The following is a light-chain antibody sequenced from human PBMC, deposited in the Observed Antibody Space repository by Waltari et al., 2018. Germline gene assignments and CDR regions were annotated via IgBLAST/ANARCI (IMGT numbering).Light chain of an antibody. Sequence: QSALTQPASVSGSPGQSITISCTGSSSDIDFDDYVSWYQHPPGKAPKLMIYGVTNRPSGISNRFSGSKSDNTASLTISGLQADDEADYYCSSFTGTIGVFGGGTKLTVL. CDR2: GVT. CDR1: SSDIDFDDY. CDR3: SSFTGTIGV. V-gene: IGLV2-14*01. J-gene: IGLJ3*02.